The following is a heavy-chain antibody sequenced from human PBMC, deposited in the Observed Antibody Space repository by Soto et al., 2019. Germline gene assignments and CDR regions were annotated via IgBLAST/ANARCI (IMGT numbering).Heavy chain of an antibody. CDR1: GFTFSSYA. CDR2: ISYDGSNK. V-gene: IGHV3-30-3*01. J-gene: IGHJ5*02. D-gene: IGHD6-13*01. CDR3: ARDLSAAAWKNWFDP. Sequence: PGGSLRLSCAASGFTFSSYAMHWVRQAPGKGLEWVAVISYDGSNKYYADSVKGRFTISRDNSKNTLYLQMNSLRAEDTAVYYCARDLSAAAWKNWFDPWGQGTLVTVSS.